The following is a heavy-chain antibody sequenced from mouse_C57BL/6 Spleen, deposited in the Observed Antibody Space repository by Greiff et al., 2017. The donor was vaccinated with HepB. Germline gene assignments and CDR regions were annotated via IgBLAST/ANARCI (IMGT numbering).Heavy chain of an antibody. D-gene: IGHD1-1*01. V-gene: IGHV1-72*01. Sequence: QVQLQQSGTELVKPGASVKLSCKASGYTFTSYWMHWVKQRPGRGLEWIGRIDPSSGGTKYNEKFKSKATLTVDKPSSTAYMQLSSLTSEDSAVYYCANWGGKEYYFAFEDWGHGLSVTAAS. CDR1: GYTFTSYW. CDR2: IDPSSGGT. J-gene: IGHJ4*01. CDR3: ANWGGKEYYFAFED.